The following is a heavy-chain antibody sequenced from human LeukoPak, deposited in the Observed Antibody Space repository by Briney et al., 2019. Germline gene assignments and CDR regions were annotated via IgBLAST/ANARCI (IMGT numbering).Heavy chain of an antibody. J-gene: IGHJ4*02. CDR1: GYTFTGYY. CDR3: ARIWSGYYTDDY. CDR2: INPNSGGS. D-gene: IGHD3-3*01. V-gene: IGHV1-2*06. Sequence: GASVKVSCKASGYTFTGYYMHWVRQAPGQGLEWMGRINPNSGGSNYAQKFQGRVTMTRDTSISTAYMELSRLRSDDTAVYYCARIWSGYYTDDYWGQGTLLTVSS.